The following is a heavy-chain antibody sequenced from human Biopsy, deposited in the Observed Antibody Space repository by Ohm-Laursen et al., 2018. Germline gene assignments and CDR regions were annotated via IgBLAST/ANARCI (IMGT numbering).Heavy chain of an antibody. CDR2: IYPGGST. CDR3: ASVVLGPTNDAFDL. Sequence: SDTLSLTCTVSDDSIRNFYWTWIRQPAGKGLEWIGRIYPGGSTNYNPSLKSRVTMSVDTSKKQLSLRLRSVTAADTAMYYCASVVLGPTNDAFDLWGQGTMVVVSS. CDR1: DDSIRNFY. V-gene: IGHV4-4*07. J-gene: IGHJ3*01. D-gene: IGHD3-22*01.